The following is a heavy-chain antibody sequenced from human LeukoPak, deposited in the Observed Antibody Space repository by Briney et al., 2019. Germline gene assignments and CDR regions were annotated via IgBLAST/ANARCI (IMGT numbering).Heavy chain of an antibody. CDR1: GGSISSYY. V-gene: IGHV4-59*12. CDR2: IYYSGST. J-gene: IGHJ5*02. Sequence: SETLSLTCTVSGGSISSYYWSWIRQPPGKGLEWIGYIYYSGSTNYNPSLKSRVTISVDTSKNQFSLKLSSVTAADTAVYYCAREVRGGSDYGDYEVVDNWFDPWGQGTLVTVSS. CDR3: AREVRGGSDYGDYEVVDNWFDP. D-gene: IGHD4-17*01.